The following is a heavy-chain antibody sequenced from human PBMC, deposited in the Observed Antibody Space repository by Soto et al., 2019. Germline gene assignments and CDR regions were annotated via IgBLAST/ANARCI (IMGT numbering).Heavy chain of an antibody. CDR2: ISGSGGSI. V-gene: IGHV3-23*01. D-gene: IGHD1-1*01. J-gene: IGHJ6*02. CDR1: GFTFSTYA. CDR3: VKGYWKGDV. Sequence: PGGSLRLSCAASGFTFSTYAMNWVRQAPGNGLEWVSAISGSGGSIHYADSVKGRFTISRDNSKNMLYLQINSLRDEDTAVYHCVKGYWKGDVWGQGTTVTVSS.